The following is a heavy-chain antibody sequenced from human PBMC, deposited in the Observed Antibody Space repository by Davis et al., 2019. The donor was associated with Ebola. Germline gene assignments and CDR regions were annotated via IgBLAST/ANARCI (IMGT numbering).Heavy chain of an antibody. J-gene: IGHJ4*02. CDR1: GFTFSSYS. D-gene: IGHD4-17*01. CDR2: ISGSGGST. CDR3: AKDALTVTTWGLGFY. V-gene: IGHV3-23*01. Sequence: GESLKISCAASGFTFSSYSMNWVRQAPGKGLEWVSAISGSGGSTYYADSVKGRFTISRDNSKNTLYLQMNSLRAEDTAVYYCAKDALTVTTWGLGFYWGQGTLVTVSS.